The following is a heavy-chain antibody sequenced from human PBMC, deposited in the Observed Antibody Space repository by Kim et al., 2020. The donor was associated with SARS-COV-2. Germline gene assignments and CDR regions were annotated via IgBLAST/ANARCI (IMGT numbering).Heavy chain of an antibody. CDR1: GFTFSSYS. CDR2: ISSSSYI. Sequence: GGSLRLSCAASGFTFSSYSMNWVRQAPGKGLEWVSSISSSSYIYYADSVKGRFTISRDNAKNSLYLQMNSLRAEDTAVYYCAREKDSSGWYVYYYYYGMDVWGQGTTVTVSS. V-gene: IGHV3-21*01. J-gene: IGHJ6*02. D-gene: IGHD6-19*01. CDR3: AREKDSSGWYVYYYYYGMDV.